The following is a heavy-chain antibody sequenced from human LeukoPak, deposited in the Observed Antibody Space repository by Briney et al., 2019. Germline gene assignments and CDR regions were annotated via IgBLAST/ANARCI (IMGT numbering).Heavy chain of an antibody. CDR1: GFSFSSSD. V-gene: IGHV3-13*01. Sequence: GQSLTLSCAASGFSFSSSDMHWVRHPPGKGLEWVSAIGTGGDTYYEVSVKGRFTIYRENAKNSLYLQMNSLRAEDTAVYYCARVFGLWFGESRYYYMDVWGKGTTVTVSS. D-gene: IGHD3-10*01. CDR3: ARVFGLWFGESRYYYMDV. J-gene: IGHJ6*03. CDR2: IGTGGDT.